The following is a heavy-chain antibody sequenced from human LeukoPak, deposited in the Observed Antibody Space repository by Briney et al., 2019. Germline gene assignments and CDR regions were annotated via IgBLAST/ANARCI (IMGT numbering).Heavy chain of an antibody. Sequence: GGSLRLSCAASRFTFSSYAMHWVRQAPGKGLEYVSAISSNGGSTYYANSVKGRFTISRDNSKNTLYLQMGSLRAEDMAVYYCARSLTRRYSSSSNLGYWGQGTLVTVSS. CDR1: RFTFSSYA. CDR3: ARSLTRRYSSSSNLGY. D-gene: IGHD6-6*01. CDR2: ISSNGGST. V-gene: IGHV3-64*01. J-gene: IGHJ4*02.